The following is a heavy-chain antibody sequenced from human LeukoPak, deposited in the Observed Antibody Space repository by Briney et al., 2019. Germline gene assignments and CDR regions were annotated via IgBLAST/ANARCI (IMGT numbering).Heavy chain of an antibody. D-gene: IGHD1-26*01. CDR2: ISSSGSTI. Sequence: GGSLRLSCAASGFTFSSYEMNWVRQAPGKGLEWVSYISSSGSTIYYADSVKGRFTISRDNAKNSLYLQMNSLKTEDTAIYYCTRINPTTGSYYDAFDIWGQGTMVTVSS. CDR1: GFTFSSYE. CDR3: TRINPTTGSYYDAFDI. J-gene: IGHJ3*02. V-gene: IGHV3-48*03.